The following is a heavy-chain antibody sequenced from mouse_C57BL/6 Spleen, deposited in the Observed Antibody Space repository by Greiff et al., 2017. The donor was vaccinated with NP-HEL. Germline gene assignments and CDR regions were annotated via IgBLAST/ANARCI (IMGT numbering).Heavy chain of an antibody. D-gene: IGHD4-1*01. J-gene: IGHJ1*03. V-gene: IGHV1-18*01. CDR1: GYTFTDYN. CDR3: ARRRPNWDVWYFDV. CDR2: INPNNGGT. Sequence: VQLQQSGPELVKPGASVKIPCKASGYTFTDYNMDWVKQSHGKSLEWIGDINPNNGGTIYNQKFKGKATLTVDKSSSTAYMELRSLTSEDTAVYYCARRRPNWDVWYFDVWGTGTTVTVSS.